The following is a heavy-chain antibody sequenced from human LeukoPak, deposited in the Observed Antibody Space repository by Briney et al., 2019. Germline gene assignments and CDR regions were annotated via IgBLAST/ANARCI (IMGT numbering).Heavy chain of an antibody. CDR2: FYYSGST. J-gene: IGHJ4*02. D-gene: IGHD2-15*01. Sequence: SETLSLTCTVSGGSISSYYWSWIRQPPGKGLEWIGYFYYSGSTNYNPSLKSRVTISVDTSKNQFSLKLSSVTAADTAVYYCARHSPGYCSGGSCYWFGPADYWGQGTLVTVSS. CDR1: GGSISSYY. CDR3: ARHSPGYCSGGSCYWFGPADY. V-gene: IGHV4-59*08.